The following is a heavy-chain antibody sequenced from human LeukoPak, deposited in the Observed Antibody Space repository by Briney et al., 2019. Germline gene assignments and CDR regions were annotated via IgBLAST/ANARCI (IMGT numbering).Heavy chain of an antibody. J-gene: IGHJ5*02. D-gene: IGHD2-2*01. Sequence: AGGSLRPSCAASGFTFSSYGMHWVRQAPGKGLEWVAFIRYDGSNKYYADSVKGRFTISRDNSKNTLYLQMNSLRAEDTAVYYCAKDSRGSSAWNHWGQGTLVTVSS. CDR2: IRYDGSNK. CDR1: GFTFSSYG. V-gene: IGHV3-30*02. CDR3: AKDSRGSSAWNH.